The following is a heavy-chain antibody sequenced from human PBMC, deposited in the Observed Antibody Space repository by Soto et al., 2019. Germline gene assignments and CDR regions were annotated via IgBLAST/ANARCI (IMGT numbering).Heavy chain of an antibody. CDR3: AKGLFSTGGFFDY. Sequence: VQLLESGGGLVQPGGSLRLSCVASGFTFSTYAMSWVRQAPGEGLEWVSTLSGSASSAYYADSVKGRFTISRDVSKNTLYLQMNRLRGEDRAVYYCAKGLFSTGGFFDYWGQGTLVTVSS. V-gene: IGHV3-23*01. CDR2: LSGSASSA. CDR1: GFTFSTYA. D-gene: IGHD6-25*01. J-gene: IGHJ4*02.